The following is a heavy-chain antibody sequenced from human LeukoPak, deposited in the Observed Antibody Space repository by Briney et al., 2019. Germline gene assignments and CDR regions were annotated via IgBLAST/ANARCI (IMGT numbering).Heavy chain of an antibody. CDR3: ARGVGLRFLEWFNNWFDP. Sequence: SETLSLTCAVYGGSFSGYYWSWIRQPPGKGLEWIGEINHSGSTNYNPSLKSRVTISVDTSKNQFSLKLSSVTAADTAVYYCARGVGLRFLEWFNNWFDPWGQGTLVTVSS. CDR2: INHSGST. D-gene: IGHD3-3*01. CDR1: GGSFSGYY. V-gene: IGHV4-34*01. J-gene: IGHJ5*02.